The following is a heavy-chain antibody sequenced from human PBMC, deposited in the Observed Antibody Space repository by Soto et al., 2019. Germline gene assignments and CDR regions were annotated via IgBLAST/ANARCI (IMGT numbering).Heavy chain of an antibody. CDR1: GFTFSSYW. CDR2: IDNDGSTT. J-gene: IGHJ4*02. CDR3: ARDGGADTPFDY. V-gene: IGHV3-74*01. D-gene: IGHD3-16*01. Sequence: EVQLVESGGGLVQPGGSLRLSCAASGFTFSSYWMHWVRQAPGKGLVWVSRIDNDGSTTRYADSVRGRFTISRDNAKSTLYLQMNSLGAVDTAVYSCARDGGADTPFDYWGQGTLVTVSS.